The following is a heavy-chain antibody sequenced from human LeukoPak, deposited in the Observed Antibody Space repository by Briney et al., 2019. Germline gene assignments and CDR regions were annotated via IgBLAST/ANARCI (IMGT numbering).Heavy chain of an antibody. CDR1: GGSFSGYY. V-gene: IGHV4-34*01. J-gene: IGHJ6*03. D-gene: IGHD4-23*01. CDR3: AGRKVVRERGYYYYYMDV. CDR2: INHSGSN. Sequence: SETLSLTCAVYGGSFSGYYWTWIRQPPGKGLERIGEINHSGSNNHNPWLKRRGTISVDTTKNQFCRKLSSVTAADTAVYYCAGRKVVRERGYYYYYMDVWGKGTTVTVSS.